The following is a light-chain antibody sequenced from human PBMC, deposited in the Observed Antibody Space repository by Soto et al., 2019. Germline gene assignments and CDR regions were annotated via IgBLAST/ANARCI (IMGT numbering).Light chain of an antibody. Sequence: EIVMTQSPATLSVSPGERATLSCRASQSVSSNLAWYQQEPGQAPRLLIYGASTRATGIPARFSGSGSGTEFTLTISSLQSEDFAVYYCQQYNNWPWTFGQGTRLEI. CDR1: QSVSSN. CDR3: QQYNNWPWT. CDR2: GAS. V-gene: IGKV3-15*01. J-gene: IGKJ5*01.